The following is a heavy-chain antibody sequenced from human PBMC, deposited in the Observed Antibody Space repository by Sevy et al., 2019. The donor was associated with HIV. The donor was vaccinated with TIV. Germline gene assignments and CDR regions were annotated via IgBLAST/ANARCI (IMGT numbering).Heavy chain of an antibody. CDR1: GFTFSSYS. D-gene: IGHD3-22*01. CDR2: ISGRGNTI. CDR3: ARDPLVVISMDV. V-gene: IGHV3-48*01. J-gene: IGHJ6*02. Sequence: GGSLRLSCAASGFTFSSYSMNWVRQAPGKGLEWVAYISGRGNTIYYADSVKGRFTISRDNAKNSLYLQMNSLRAEDTAVYYCARDPLVVISMDVWDQGTTVTVSS.